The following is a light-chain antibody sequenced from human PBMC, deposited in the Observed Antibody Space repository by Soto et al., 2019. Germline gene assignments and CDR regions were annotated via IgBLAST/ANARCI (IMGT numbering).Light chain of an antibody. CDR1: QGIRGD. V-gene: IGKV1-17*01. CDR2: ATS. Sequence: DIQMTQSPSSLSASVGDRVNITCRASQGIRGDLGWYQQKPGKAPKLLISATSTLQSGVPSRFSGRGSGTEFTLIISGLQPDDSATYYCQQYTNTNNPWMFGQGTKVDIK. J-gene: IGKJ1*01. CDR3: QQYTNTNNPWM.